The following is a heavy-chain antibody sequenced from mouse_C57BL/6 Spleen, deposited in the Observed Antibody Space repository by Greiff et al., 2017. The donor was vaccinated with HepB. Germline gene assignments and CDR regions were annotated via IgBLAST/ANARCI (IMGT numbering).Heavy chain of an antibody. Sequence: QVQLQQSGPELVKPGASVKISCKASGYAFSSSWMNWVKQRPGKGLEWIGRIYPGDGDTNYNGKFKGKATLTADKSYSTAYMQLSILTSEDSAVYFCARREGDYWGQGTTLTVSS. CDR1: GYAFSSSW. CDR3: ARREGDY. CDR2: IYPGDGDT. J-gene: IGHJ2*01. D-gene: IGHD3-3*01. V-gene: IGHV1-82*01.